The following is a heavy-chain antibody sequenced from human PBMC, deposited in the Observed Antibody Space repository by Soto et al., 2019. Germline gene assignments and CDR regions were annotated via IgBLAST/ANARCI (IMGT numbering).Heavy chain of an antibody. D-gene: IGHD1-7*01. CDR1: GGSISGSSYY. CDR3: ARRRELLDYYYGMDV. CDR2: IYYSGST. V-gene: IGHV4-39*01. J-gene: IGHJ6*02. Sequence: SETLSLTCTVSGGSISGSSYYWGWIRQPPGKGLEWIGSIYYSGSTYYNPSLKSRVTISVDTSKNQFSLKLSSVTAADTAVYYCARRRELLDYYYGMDVWGQGTTVTVSS.